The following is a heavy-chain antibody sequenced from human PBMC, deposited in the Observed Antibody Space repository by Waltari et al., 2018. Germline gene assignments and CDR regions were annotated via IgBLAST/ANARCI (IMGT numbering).Heavy chain of an antibody. J-gene: IGHJ6*03. CDR1: GWSFSGYY. CDR3: AREEGSLYYYYYMDV. V-gene: IGHV4-34*01. CDR2: INHRGST. Sequence: QVQLQQWGAGLLKPSETLSLTCAVYGWSFSGYYWSWIRKPPGKRLEVIGEINHRGSTNNSPSLKSRVTISVDTSKNQFSLKLSSVTAADTAVYYCAREEGSLYYYYYMDVWGKGTTVTVSS.